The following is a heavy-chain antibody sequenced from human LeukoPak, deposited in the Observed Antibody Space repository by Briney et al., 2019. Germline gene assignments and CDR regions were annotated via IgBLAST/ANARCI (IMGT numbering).Heavy chain of an antibody. V-gene: IGHV3-53*05. CDR3: VRGYSFGPYGMDV. D-gene: IGHD2-15*01. Sequence: GGSPRLSCAASGFTVSNNYMRWVRQAPGKGLEWVSFIYRGGNIYYADSVKGRFTLSRDDSKNTLYLQMSSLRAEDTAVYFCVRGYSFGPYGMDVWGQGTTVTVSS. CDR2: IYRGGNI. CDR1: GFTVSNNY. J-gene: IGHJ6*02.